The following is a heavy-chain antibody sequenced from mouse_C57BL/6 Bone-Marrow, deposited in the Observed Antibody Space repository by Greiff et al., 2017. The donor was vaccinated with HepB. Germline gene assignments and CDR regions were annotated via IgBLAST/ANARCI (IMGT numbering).Heavy chain of an antibody. D-gene: IGHD1-1*01. Sequence: VQGVESGAELMKPGASVKLSCKATGYTFTGYWIEWVKQRPGHGLEWIGEILPGSGSTNYTEKFKGKATFTADTSSNTAYMQLSSLTTEESAIYYCARLTNFEFITTVVEAYWGQGTLVTVSA. J-gene: IGHJ3*01. CDR1: GYTFTGYW. CDR3: ARLTNFEFITTVVEAY. CDR2: ILPGSGST. V-gene: IGHV1-9*01.